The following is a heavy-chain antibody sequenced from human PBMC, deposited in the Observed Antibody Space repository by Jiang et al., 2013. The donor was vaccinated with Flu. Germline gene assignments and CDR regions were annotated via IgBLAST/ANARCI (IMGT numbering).Heavy chain of an antibody. CDR1: GYTFTSYA. CDR3: ARVVAVADTTWFDP. Sequence: EVKKPGASVKVSCKASGYTFTSYAMHWVRQAPGQRLEWMGWINAGNGNTKYSQKFQGRVTITRDTSASTAYMELSSLRSEDTAVYYCARVVAVADTTWFDPWGQGTLVTVSS. J-gene: IGHJ5*02. CDR2: INAGNGNT. V-gene: IGHV1-3*01. D-gene: IGHD6-19*01.